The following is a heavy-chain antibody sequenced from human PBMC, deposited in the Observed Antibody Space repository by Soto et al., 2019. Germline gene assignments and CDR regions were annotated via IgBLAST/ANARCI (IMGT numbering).Heavy chain of an antibody. V-gene: IGHV3-33*01. CDR3: ARGRGSGSFYQLDY. J-gene: IGHJ4*02. Sequence: QVQLVESGGGVVQPGRSLRLSCAASGFTFSNHGMHCVRQAPGKGLEWVARIYYDGSNEYYADSVKGRFTIARDSSKNTLYLQMNSLRAEDTAVYYCARGRGSGSFYQLDYWGQGTLVTVSS. CDR2: IYYDGSNE. CDR1: GFTFSNHG. D-gene: IGHD1-26*01.